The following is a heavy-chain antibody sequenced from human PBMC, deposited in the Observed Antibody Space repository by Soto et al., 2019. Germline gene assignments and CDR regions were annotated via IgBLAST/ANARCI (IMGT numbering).Heavy chain of an antibody. V-gene: IGHV1-69*01. J-gene: IGHJ4*02. CDR2: IIPIFGTA. Sequence: QVQLVQSGAEVKKPGSSVKVSCKASGGTFSSYAISWVRQAPGQGLEWMGGIIPIFGTANYAQKFQGRVTINADESTGTADMELSSLRSEDTAVYYGAIDRCIAAPLAGYWGQGTLVTVSS. CDR1: GGTFSSYA. CDR3: AIDRCIAAPLAGY. D-gene: IGHD6-6*01.